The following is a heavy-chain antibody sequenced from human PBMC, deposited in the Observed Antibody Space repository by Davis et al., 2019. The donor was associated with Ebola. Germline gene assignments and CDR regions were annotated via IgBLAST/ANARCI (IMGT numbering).Heavy chain of an antibody. CDR1: GFTFSSYS. V-gene: IGHV3-21*01. J-gene: IGHJ6*02. CDR3: ARAVVTVDYIIYYYYGMDV. CDR2: ISSSSSYI. D-gene: IGHD4-23*01. Sequence: GGSLRLSCAASGFTFSSYSMNWVRQAPGKGLEWVSSISSSSSYIYYADSVKGRFTISSDNAKNSLYLQMNSLRAEDTAVYYCARAVVTVDYIIYYYYGMDVWGQGTTVTVSS.